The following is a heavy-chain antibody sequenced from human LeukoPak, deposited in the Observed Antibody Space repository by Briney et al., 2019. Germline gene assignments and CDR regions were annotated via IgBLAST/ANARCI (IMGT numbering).Heavy chain of an antibody. Sequence: PGGSLRLSCAASGFTFSSYSMNWVRQAPGKGLEWVSYISSSGSTIYYADSVKGRFTISRDNAKNSLYLQMNSLRAEDTAVYYCARATYYYDSSGLFDYWGQGTLVTVSS. CDR2: ISSSGSTI. V-gene: IGHV3-48*04. CDR1: GFTFSSYS. D-gene: IGHD3-22*01. CDR3: ARATYYYDSSGLFDY. J-gene: IGHJ4*02.